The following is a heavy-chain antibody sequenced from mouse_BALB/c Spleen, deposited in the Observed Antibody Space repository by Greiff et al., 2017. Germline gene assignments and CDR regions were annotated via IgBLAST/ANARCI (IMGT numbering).Heavy chain of an antibody. Sequence: VQLQESGPGLVAPSQSLSITCTVSGFSLTSYGVSWVRQPPGKGLEWLGVLWGDGSTNYHSALISRLSISKDNSKSQVFLKLNSLQTDDTATYYCAKPLRQLGLRYYAMDYWGQGTSVTVSS. D-gene: IGHD3-2*01. CDR3: AKPLRQLGLRYYAMDY. J-gene: IGHJ4*01. CDR1: GFSLTSYG. CDR2: LWGDGST. V-gene: IGHV2-3*01.